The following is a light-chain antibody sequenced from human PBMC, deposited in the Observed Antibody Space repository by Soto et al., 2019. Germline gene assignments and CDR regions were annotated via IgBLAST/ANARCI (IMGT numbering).Light chain of an antibody. CDR2: DAS. CDR1: QDVSNY. Sequence: DIQMTQSPSSLSASVGDRVTITCQARQDVSNYLNWYQQKPGKPPKLLIYDASYLEAGVPSRFSGNGSGTDFTFTISSLQPEDIATYYCKQYHNLLLTFGGGTKVEI. J-gene: IGKJ4*01. CDR3: KQYHNLLLT. V-gene: IGKV1-33*01.